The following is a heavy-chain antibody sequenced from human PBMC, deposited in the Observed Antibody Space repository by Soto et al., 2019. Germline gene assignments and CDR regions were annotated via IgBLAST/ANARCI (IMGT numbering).Heavy chain of an antibody. D-gene: IGHD5-18*01. J-gene: IGHJ4*02. CDR2: INPDGNAE. Sequence: EVQLVESGGDLVQPGGSLRLTCVVSGLKFNNAWMNWVRQAQGKGLEWVANINPDGNAEGYVHSVRGRFTISRDNAKKSLNLEMNGLTADDTAVYYCGREKWLQPDYWGQGTLVTVSS. CDR3: GREKWLQPDY. CDR1: GLKFNNAW. V-gene: IGHV3-7*04.